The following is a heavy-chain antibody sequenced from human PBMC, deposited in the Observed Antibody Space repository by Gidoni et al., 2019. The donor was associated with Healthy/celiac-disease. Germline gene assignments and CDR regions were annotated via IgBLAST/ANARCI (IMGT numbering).Heavy chain of an antibody. CDR3: ARSLPYYYDSSGYYYDY. CDR2: IWYDGSNK. D-gene: IGHD3-22*01. Sequence: QVQLVASGGGVVQPGRSLSLSCAASGFPFSSYGMHWARQAPGKGLEWVAVIWYDGSNKYYADSVKGRFTISRDNSKNTLYLQMNSLRAEDTAVYYCARSLPYYYDSSGYYYDYWGQGTLVTVSS. CDR1: GFPFSSYG. J-gene: IGHJ4*02. V-gene: IGHV3-33*01.